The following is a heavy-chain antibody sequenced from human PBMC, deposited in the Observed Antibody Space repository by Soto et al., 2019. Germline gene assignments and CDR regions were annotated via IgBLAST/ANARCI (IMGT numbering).Heavy chain of an antibody. CDR3: ARESLKESITMTVVVDY. J-gene: IGHJ4*02. D-gene: IGHD3-22*01. CDR2: IYTSGST. V-gene: IGHV4-4*07. CDR1: GGSISSYY. Sequence: GTLTLTCTVSGGSISSYYWSWIRQPAGKGLEWIGRIYTSGSTNYNPSLKSRVTMSVDTSKNQFSLKLSSVTAADTAVYYCARESLKESITMTVVVDYWGQGTLVTVSS.